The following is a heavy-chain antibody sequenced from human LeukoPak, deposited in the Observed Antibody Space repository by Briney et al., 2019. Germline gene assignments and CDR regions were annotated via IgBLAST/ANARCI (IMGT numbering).Heavy chain of an antibody. CDR1: GGSISSSSYY. Sequence: SETLSLTCTVSGGSISSSSYYWSWIRQPPGKGLEWTGYIYYSGSTNYNPSLKSRVTISVDTSKNQFSLKLSSVTAADTAVYYCARDGSPYLGYYYGMDVWGQGTTVTVSS. CDR3: ARDGSPYLGYYYGMDV. CDR2: IYYSGST. J-gene: IGHJ6*02. V-gene: IGHV4-61*01. D-gene: IGHD2-21*01.